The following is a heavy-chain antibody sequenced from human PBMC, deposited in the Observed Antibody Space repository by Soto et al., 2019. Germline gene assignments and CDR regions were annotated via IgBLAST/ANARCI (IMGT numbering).Heavy chain of an antibody. D-gene: IGHD4-17*01. CDR1: GGSISSYY. V-gene: IGHV4-59*01. CDR2: IYYSGST. J-gene: IGHJ4*02. CDR3: TRYGDRETYYFDY. Sequence: QVRLQESGPGLVKPLETLSLTCTVSGGSISSYYWSWIRQPPGKGLEWIGYIYYSGSTNYNPSLKSRVTMSVATSKNQFSLKLSSVTAADTAVYYCTRYGDRETYYFDYWGQGALVTVSS.